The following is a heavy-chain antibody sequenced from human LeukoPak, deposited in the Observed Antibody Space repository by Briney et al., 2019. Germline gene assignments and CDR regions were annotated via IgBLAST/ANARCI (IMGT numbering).Heavy chain of an antibody. J-gene: IGHJ6*02. CDR3: ANKRSEETKQHHHGSGSYFNPWYYGMDV. CDR1: GGSFDNYA. V-gene: IGHV1-69*13. CDR2: IIPMFGTP. D-gene: IGHD3-10*01. Sequence: SVKVSCKASGGSFDNYAFSWVRQAPGQGLEWMGGIIPMFGTPHYAEKFQGRATITADESTSTAYMELSSLRSEDKAVYYCANKRSEETKQHHHGSGSYFNPWYYGMDVWGQGTKVSVSS.